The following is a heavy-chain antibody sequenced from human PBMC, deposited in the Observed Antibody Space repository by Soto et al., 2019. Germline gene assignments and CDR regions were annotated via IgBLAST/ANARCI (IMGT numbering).Heavy chain of an antibody. D-gene: IGHD2-2*01. CDR1: GGTFSSYA. CDR2: IIPIFGTA. V-gene: IGHV1-69*01. CDR3: ARDVGGDIVVVPAARGGMDV. J-gene: IGHJ6*02. Sequence: QVQLVQSGAEVKKPGSSVKVSCKASGGTFSSYAISWVRQAPGQGLEWMGGIIPIFGTANYAQKFQGRVTITADESTSTAYLEVSSLRSEDTAVYYCARDVGGDIVVVPAARGGMDVWGQGTTFTVSS.